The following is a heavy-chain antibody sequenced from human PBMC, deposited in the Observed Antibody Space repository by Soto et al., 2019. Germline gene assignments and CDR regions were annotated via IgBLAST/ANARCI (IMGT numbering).Heavy chain of an antibody. D-gene: IGHD1-1*01. J-gene: IGHJ4*02. CDR1: GGTFSSYT. CDR2: IIPILGIA. CDR3: ASRGTKLGGETFDY. Sequence: QVQLVQSGAEVKKPGSSVKVSCKASGGTFSSYTISWVRQAPGQGLEWMGRIIPILGIANYAQKFQGRVTITADKSTSTAYMELSSLRSEDTAVYYCASRGTKLGGETFDYWGQGTLVTVSS. V-gene: IGHV1-69*02.